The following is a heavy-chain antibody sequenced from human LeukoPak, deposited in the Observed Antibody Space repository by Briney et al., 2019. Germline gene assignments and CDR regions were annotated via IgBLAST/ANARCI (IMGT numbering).Heavy chain of an antibody. CDR3: ARLRDGYNLGLYYYFMDV. V-gene: IGHV4-59*08. Sequence: SETLSLTCTVSGGSISTYYWSWIRQSPGKGLEWVGHIYYTGFATYNPSLKSRVTISVDTSKNQFSLKLNSVTAADTAVYYCARLRDGYNLGLYYYFMDVWGKGTTVTISS. CDR2: IYYTGFA. J-gene: IGHJ6*03. D-gene: IGHD5-24*01. CDR1: GGSISTYY.